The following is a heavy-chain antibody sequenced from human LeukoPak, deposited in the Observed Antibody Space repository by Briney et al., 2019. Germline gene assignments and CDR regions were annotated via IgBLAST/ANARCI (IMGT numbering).Heavy chain of an antibody. V-gene: IGHV4-39*07. CDR3: ARYYCSSTSCYPNWFDP. Sequence: SETLSLTCTVSGGSISSSSYYWGWIRQPPGKGLEWIGSIYYSGSTYYNPSLKSRVTISVDTSKNQFSLKLTSVTAADTAVYYCARYYCSSTSCYPNWFDPWGQGTLVTVSS. D-gene: IGHD2-2*01. CDR1: GGSISSSSYY. CDR2: IYYSGST. J-gene: IGHJ5*02.